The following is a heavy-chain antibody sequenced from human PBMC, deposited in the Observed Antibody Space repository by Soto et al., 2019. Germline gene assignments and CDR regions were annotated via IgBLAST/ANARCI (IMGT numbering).Heavy chain of an antibody. CDR3: TRVRGLWFGGLRSSNFDY. J-gene: IGHJ4*02. V-gene: IGHV3-49*03. D-gene: IGHD3-10*01. CDR1: GFTFGDYA. Sequence: PGGSLRLSCTASGFTFGDYAMSWFRQTPGKGLEWVGFIRSKAYGGTTEYAASVKGRFTISRDDSKSIAYLQMNSLKTEDTAVYYCTRVRGLWFGGLRSSNFDYWGQGTLVTVSS. CDR2: IRSKAYGGTT.